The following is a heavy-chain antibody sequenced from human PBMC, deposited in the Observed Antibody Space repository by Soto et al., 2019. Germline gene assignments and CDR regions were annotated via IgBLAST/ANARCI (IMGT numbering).Heavy chain of an antibody. J-gene: IGHJ5*02. CDR3: ARCVELFESFDP. D-gene: IGHD3-10*01. CDR2: IYHSGST. Sequence: PSETLSLTCAVSGYSISSGYYWGWIRQPPGKGLEWIGSIYHSGSTYYNPSLKSRVTISVDTSKNQFSLKLSSVTAADTAVYYCARCVELFESFDPWGQGTLVTVSS. V-gene: IGHV4-38-2*01. CDR1: GYSISSGYY.